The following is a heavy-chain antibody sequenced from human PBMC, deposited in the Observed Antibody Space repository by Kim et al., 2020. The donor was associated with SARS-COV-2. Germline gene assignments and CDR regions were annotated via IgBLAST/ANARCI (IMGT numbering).Heavy chain of an antibody. J-gene: IGHJ6*02. CDR3: AREWLVHYYYGMDV. D-gene: IGHD6-19*01. Sequence: NPALKSRVTISVDTSKNQFSLKLSSVTAADTAVYYWAREWLVHYYYGMDVWGQGTTVTVSS. V-gene: IGHV4-39*01.